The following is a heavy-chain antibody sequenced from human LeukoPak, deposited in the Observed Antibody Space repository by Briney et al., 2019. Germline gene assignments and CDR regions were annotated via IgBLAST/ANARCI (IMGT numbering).Heavy chain of an antibody. J-gene: IGHJ4*02. CDR3: ARDHRWELALDY. V-gene: IGHV4-4*07. D-gene: IGHD1-26*01. CDR2: IYTSGST. CDR1: GGSISSYY. Sequence: SETLSLTCTVSGGSISSYYWSWIRQPAGKGLEWIGRIYTSGSTNYNPSLKSRVTISVDTSKNQFSLKLSSVTAADTAVYYCARDHRWELALDYWGQGTLVTVCS.